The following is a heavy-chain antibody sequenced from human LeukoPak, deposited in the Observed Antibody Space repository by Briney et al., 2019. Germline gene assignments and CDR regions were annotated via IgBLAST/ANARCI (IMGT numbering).Heavy chain of an antibody. D-gene: IGHD1-14*01. CDR1: GFTFDDYG. CDR3: ARSPAGANYYLDV. Sequence: GGSLRLSCAASGFTFDDYGMSWVRRAPGKGLEWVSGISWNGGYTHYADSVKGRFTISRDNAKNSLSLQMNSLGAEDTAVYYCARSPAGANYYLDVWGKGTTVTISS. V-gene: IGHV3-20*04. CDR2: ISWNGGYT. J-gene: IGHJ6*03.